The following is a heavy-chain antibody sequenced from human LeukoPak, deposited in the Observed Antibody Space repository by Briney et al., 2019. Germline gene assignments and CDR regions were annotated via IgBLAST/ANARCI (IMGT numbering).Heavy chain of an antibody. D-gene: IGHD3-22*01. Sequence: SETLSLTCTVSGGSISSYYWSWIRQPPGKGLEWIGYIYYSGSTNYNPSLKSRVTISVDTSKNQFSLKLSSVTAADTAVYYCARPYDSSGSDAFDIWGQGTMVTVSS. J-gene: IGHJ3*02. CDR1: GGSISSYY. CDR3: ARPYDSSGSDAFDI. CDR2: IYYSGST. V-gene: IGHV4-59*08.